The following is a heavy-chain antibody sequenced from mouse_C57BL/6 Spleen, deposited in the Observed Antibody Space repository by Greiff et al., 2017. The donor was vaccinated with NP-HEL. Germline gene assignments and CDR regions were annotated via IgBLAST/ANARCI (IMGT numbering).Heavy chain of an antibody. J-gene: IGHJ4*01. CDR1: GYTFTSYW. D-gene: IGHD1-1*01. CDR3: ARGGTTVVATGKYYAMDY. V-gene: IGHV1-69*01. CDR2: IDPSDSYT. Sequence: QVQLKQSGAELVMPGASVKLSCKASGYTFTSYWMHWVKQRPGQGLEWIGEIDPSDSYTNYNQKFKGKSTLTVDKSSSTAYMQLSSLTSEDSAVYYCARGGTTVVATGKYYAMDYWGQGTSVTVSS.